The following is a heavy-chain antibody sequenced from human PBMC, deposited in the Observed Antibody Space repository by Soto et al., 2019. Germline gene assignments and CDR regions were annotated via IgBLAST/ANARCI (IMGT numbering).Heavy chain of an antibody. V-gene: IGHV3-48*04. CDR1: GFTFSTYS. D-gene: IGHD5-18*01. J-gene: IGHJ4*02. Sequence: EVQLVESGGGLVQPGGSLRLSCAASGFTFSTYSMNWVRQAPGKGLEWISYISSSSATIYYADSVRGRFTISRDNAKNSLYLQMDSLRPDDTAVYYCAGGHSIDYWGQGTLVAVSS. CDR3: AGGHSIDY. CDR2: ISSSSATI.